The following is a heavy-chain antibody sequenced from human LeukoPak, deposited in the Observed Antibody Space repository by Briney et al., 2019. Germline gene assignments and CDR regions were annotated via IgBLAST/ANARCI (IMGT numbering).Heavy chain of an antibody. D-gene: IGHD1-7*01. Sequence: SVKVSCKASGGTFSSYAISWVRQAPRQGLEWMGGIIPIFGTANYAQRFQGRVTITADESTSTAYMELSSLRSEDTAVYYCARVGTTTGYYFDYWGQGTLVTVSS. CDR3: ARVGTTTGYYFDY. V-gene: IGHV1-69*13. CDR1: GGTFSSYA. J-gene: IGHJ4*02. CDR2: IIPIFGTA.